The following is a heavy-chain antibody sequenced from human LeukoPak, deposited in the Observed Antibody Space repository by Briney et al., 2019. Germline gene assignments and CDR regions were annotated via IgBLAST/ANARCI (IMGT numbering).Heavy chain of an antibody. V-gene: IGHV1-2*02. CDR2: INPNSGGT. D-gene: IGHD2-2*02. Sequence: ASVKVSCKASGYTFTGYYMHWVRQAPGQGLEWMGWINPNSGGTNYAQKFQGRVTMTRDTSISTAYMELSRLRSDDTAVYYCARAAGVVVVPAAIPRDNWFDPWGQGTLVTVSS. J-gene: IGHJ5*02. CDR3: ARAAGVVVVPAAIPRDNWFDP. CDR1: GYTFTGYY.